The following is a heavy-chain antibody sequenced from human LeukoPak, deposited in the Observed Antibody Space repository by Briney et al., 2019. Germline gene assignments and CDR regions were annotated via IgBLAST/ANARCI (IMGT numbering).Heavy chain of an antibody. V-gene: IGHV3-23*01. J-gene: IGHJ4*02. CDR2: ISGSGDNT. CDR3: ANRSGYPTGWFFDF. Sequence: GGSLRLSCAASGFSFSSYAMSWVRQARGKGLEGVSSISGSGDNTYYAESVKGRFTISRDNSKNTLFLQMNSLRAEDTAVFYCANRSGYPTGWFFDFWGQGTLVTVSS. D-gene: IGHD6-19*01. CDR1: GFSFSSYA.